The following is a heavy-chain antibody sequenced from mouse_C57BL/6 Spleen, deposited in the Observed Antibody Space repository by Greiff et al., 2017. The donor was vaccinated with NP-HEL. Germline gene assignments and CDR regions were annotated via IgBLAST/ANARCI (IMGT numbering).Heavy chain of an antibody. Sequence: EVQVVESGGDLVKPGGSLKLSCAASGFTFSSYGMSWVRQTPDQRLEWVATISSGGSYTYYPDSVKGRFTISRDNAKNTLYLQMSSLKSEDTAMYYCARHYGYADYWGQGTTLTVSS. CDR3: ARHYGYADY. V-gene: IGHV5-6*01. CDR2: ISSGGSYT. CDR1: GFTFSSYG. J-gene: IGHJ2*01. D-gene: IGHD2-2*01.